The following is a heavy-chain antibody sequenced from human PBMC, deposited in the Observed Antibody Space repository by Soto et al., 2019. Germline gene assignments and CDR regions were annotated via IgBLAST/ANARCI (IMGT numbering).Heavy chain of an antibody. CDR3: ARGQGYCSNTNCYARANWFDP. Sequence: PGGSLRLSCAASGFTFSSYWMHWVRQAPGKGLVWVSRINSDGSATTSADSVTGRFTISRDNAKNTLYLQMNSLRAEDTAVYYCARGQGYCSNTNCYARANWFDPWGQGTLVTVSS. CDR2: INSDGSAT. J-gene: IGHJ5*02. CDR1: GFTFSSYW. D-gene: IGHD2-2*01. V-gene: IGHV3-74*01.